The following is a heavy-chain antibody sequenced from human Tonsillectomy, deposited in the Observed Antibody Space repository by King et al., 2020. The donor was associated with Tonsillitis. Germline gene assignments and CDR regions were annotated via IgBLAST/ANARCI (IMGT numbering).Heavy chain of an antibody. V-gene: IGHV3-7*03. CDR2: IKQDGSEK. CDR1: GFTFSSYW. D-gene: IGHD3-10*01. Sequence: VQLVESGGGLVQPGGSLRLSCAASGFTFSSYWMSWVRQAPGKGLEWVANIKQDGSEKYYVDSVKGRFTISRDNAKNSLYLQMNSLRAEDTAVYYCARDVVDYYNSGSYRIPYYYYMDVWGKGTTVTVSS. J-gene: IGHJ6*03. CDR3: ARDVVDYYNSGSYRIPYYYYMDV.